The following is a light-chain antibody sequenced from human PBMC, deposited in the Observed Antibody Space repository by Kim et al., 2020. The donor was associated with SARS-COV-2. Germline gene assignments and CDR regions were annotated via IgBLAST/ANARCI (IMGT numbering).Light chain of an antibody. CDR2: DVS. CDR3: SSYTSSSTFVV. CDR1: ISDVGGYNY. J-gene: IGLJ2*01. Sequence: QTITISCTGTISDVGGYNYVSWYQQHPGKAPKLMMYDVSKRPSGVSNRFSGSKSGNTASLTISGLQAEDEADYYCSSYTSSSTFVVFGGGTQLTVL. V-gene: IGLV2-14*04.